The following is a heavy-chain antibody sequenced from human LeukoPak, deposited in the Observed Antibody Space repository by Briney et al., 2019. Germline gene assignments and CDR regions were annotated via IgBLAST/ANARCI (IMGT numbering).Heavy chain of an antibody. CDR3: ARGQFLYSSGWNADNWFDP. CDR1: GYTFTSYG. J-gene: IGHJ5*02. Sequence: ASVKVSCKASGYTFTSYGISWVRQAPGQGLEWMGWISAYNGNTGYAQKFQGRVTMTRDTSISTAYMELSSLRSEDTAVYYCARGQFLYSSGWNADNWFDPWGQGTLVTVSS. D-gene: IGHD6-19*01. V-gene: IGHV1-18*01. CDR2: ISAYNGNT.